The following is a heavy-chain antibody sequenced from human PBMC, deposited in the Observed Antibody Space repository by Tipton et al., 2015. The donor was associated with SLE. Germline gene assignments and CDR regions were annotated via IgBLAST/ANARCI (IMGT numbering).Heavy chain of an antibody. CDR2: IYYSGST. D-gene: IGHD3-10*01. Sequence: TLSLTCTVSGGSISSSSYYWGWIRQPPGKGLEWIGSIYYSGSTYYNPSLKSRVTISVDTSKNQFSLKLSSVTAADTAVYYCARDGSGEKLFDYWGQGTLVTVSS. J-gene: IGHJ4*02. V-gene: IGHV4-39*07. CDR1: GGSISSSSYY. CDR3: ARDGSGEKLFDY.